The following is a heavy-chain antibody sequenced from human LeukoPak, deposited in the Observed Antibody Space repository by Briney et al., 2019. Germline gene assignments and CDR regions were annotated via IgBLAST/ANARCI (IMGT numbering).Heavy chain of an antibody. D-gene: IGHD3-10*01. CDR2: INHSGST. Sequence: KPSETLSLTCAVYGGSFSGYYWSWIRQPPGKGLEWIGEINHSGSTNYNPSLKSRVTISVDTSKNQFSLKLSSVTAADTAVYYCARSKITMVRGVIITPDNWFDPWGQGTLVTVSS. CDR1: GGSFSGYY. J-gene: IGHJ5*02. V-gene: IGHV4-34*01. CDR3: ARSKITMVRGVIITPDNWFDP.